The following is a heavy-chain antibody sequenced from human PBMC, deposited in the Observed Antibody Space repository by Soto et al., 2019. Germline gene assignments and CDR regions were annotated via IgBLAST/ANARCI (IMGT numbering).Heavy chain of an antibody. Sequence: QVQLVQSGAEVKKPGSSVKVSCKASGGTFSSYAISRVRQAPGQGLEWMGGIIPIFGTANYAQKFQGRVTITADESTSTAYMELSSLRSEDTAVYYCAREAQYYYDSSGYYYGYWGQGTLVTVSS. D-gene: IGHD3-22*01. V-gene: IGHV1-69*01. CDR1: GGTFSSYA. CDR2: IIPIFGTA. CDR3: AREAQYYYDSSGYYYGY. J-gene: IGHJ4*02.